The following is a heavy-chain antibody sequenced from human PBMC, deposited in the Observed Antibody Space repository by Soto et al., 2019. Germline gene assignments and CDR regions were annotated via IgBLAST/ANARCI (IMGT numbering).Heavy chain of an antibody. CDR3: ARGNDHSYVYYYMVV. J-gene: IGHJ6*03. CDR1: GGSISSYY. V-gene: IGHV4-59*01. Sequence: SETLSLTCTVSGGSISSYYWSWIRQPPGKGLEWIGYIYYSGSTNYNPSLKSRVTISVDTSKNQFSLKLSSVTAADTAVYYCARGNDHSYVYYYMVVWGTGTTVTVP. CDR2: IYYSGST.